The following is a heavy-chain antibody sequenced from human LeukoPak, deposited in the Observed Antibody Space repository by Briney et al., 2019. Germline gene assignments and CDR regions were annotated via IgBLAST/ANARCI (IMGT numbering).Heavy chain of an antibody. J-gene: IGHJ5*02. Sequence: GASVKVSCKASGYTFTSYYMHWVRQAPGQGLEWMGIINPSGGSTSYAQKFQGRVTMTRDTSTSTVYMELSSLRSEDTAVYYCARDREIVVALGMAWFDPWGQGTLVTVSS. CDR1: GYTFTSYY. CDR3: ARDREIVVALGMAWFDP. V-gene: IGHV1-46*01. D-gene: IGHD3-22*01. CDR2: INPSGGST.